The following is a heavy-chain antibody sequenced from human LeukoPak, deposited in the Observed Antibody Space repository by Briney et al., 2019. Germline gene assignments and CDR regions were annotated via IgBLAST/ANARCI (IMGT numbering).Heavy chain of an antibody. V-gene: IGHV4-61*01. CDR2: IYYSGST. J-gene: IGHJ4*02. CDR3: ARSQNYYGSGDY. Sequence: SETLSLTCTVSGGSVSNGNYYWSWLRQPPGKALEWIGYIYYSGSTNYNPSLEGRVTISVDTSKNQFSVKLSSVTAADTAVYYCARSQNYYGSGDYWSQGTLVAVSS. D-gene: IGHD3-10*01. CDR1: GGSVSNGNYY.